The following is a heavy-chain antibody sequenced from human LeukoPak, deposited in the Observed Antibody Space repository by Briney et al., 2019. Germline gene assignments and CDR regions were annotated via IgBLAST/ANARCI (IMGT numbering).Heavy chain of an antibody. D-gene: IGHD3-10*01. CDR3: ARSPHYYGSGSLDY. CDR1: GGSISSYY. J-gene: IGHJ4*02. Sequence: PSETLSLTCTGSGGSISSYYWSWLRQPPGKGLEWIGYIYYSGSTNYNPSLKSRVTISVDTSKNQFSLKLSSVTAADTAVYYCARSPHYYGSGSLDYWGQGTLVTVSS. V-gene: IGHV4-59*01. CDR2: IYYSGST.